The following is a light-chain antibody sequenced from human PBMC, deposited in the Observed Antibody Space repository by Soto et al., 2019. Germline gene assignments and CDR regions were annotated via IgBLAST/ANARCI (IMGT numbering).Light chain of an antibody. CDR1: RSNIGSNT. CDR3: AAWDDSLNGVV. CDR2: SNN. Sequence: QSVLTQPPSASGTPGQRVTISCSGSRSNIGSNTANWYQQLPGTAPKVLIYSNNQRPSGVPDRFSGSKSGTSASLAISGLQSEDEADYYCAAWDDSLNGVVFGGGTKLTVL. V-gene: IGLV1-44*01. J-gene: IGLJ2*01.